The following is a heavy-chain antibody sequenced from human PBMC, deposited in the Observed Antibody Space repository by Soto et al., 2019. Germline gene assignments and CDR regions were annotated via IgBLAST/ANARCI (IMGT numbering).Heavy chain of an antibody. Sequence: PSETLSLTCTASGDSISSADYYWSWIRQTPGKGLEWIGHIFYSGTTYYNPSLKSRLTISVDTSKNHFSLRLTSVTAADTAVYYGARDLWVEPELYYYGMDVWGQGTTVTVSS. CDR2: IFYSGTT. V-gene: IGHV4-30-4*01. CDR3: ARDLWVEPELYYYGMDV. J-gene: IGHJ6*02. D-gene: IGHD1-1*01. CDR1: GDSISSADYY.